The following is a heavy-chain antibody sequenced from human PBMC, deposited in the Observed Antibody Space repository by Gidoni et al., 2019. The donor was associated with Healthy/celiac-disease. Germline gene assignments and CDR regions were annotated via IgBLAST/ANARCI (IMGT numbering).Heavy chain of an antibody. D-gene: IGHD1-1*01. V-gene: IGHV4-39*01. Sequence: QLQLQESSPGLVMPSETLSLTSTSSVGVISSSSYYWCWIRQHPGKGLEWSGSIYYSGSTYYNPSQKSRGTISVDTSKNQCSLKLSSVTAADTAVYYCERVVGTGSDAFDIWGQGTMVTVSS. J-gene: IGHJ3*02. CDR3: ERVVGTGSDAFDI. CDR1: VGVISSSSYY. CDR2: IYYSGST.